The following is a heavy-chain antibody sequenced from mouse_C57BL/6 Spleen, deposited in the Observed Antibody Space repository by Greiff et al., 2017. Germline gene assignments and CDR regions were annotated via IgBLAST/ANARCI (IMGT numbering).Heavy chain of an antibody. J-gene: IGHJ3*01. CDR3: ARGNWDGFAY. CDR1: GYAFSSYW. V-gene: IGHV1-80*01. D-gene: IGHD4-1*01. CDR2: IYPGDGDT. Sequence: QVQLQQSGAELVQPGASVKISCKASGYAFSSYWMNWVKQRPGKGLEWIGQIYPGDGDTNYNGKFKGKATLTADKSSSTAYMQRSSLTSEDSAVYFCARGNWDGFAYWGQGTLVTVSA.